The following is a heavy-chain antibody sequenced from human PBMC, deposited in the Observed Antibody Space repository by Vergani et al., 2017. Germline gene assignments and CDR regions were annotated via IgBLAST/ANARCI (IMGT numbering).Heavy chain of an antibody. D-gene: IGHD3-3*01. CDR1: GGSISSYY. J-gene: IGHJ6*03. V-gene: IGHV4-4*07. Sequence: QVQLQESGPGLVKPSETLSLTCTVSGGSISSYYWSWIRQPAGKGREWIGRIYTSGSTNYNPALKSRVPMSVDTAKNQFSLTLSSVTAADTAVYYCARVVTIFGVVAIYYMYVWGKGTTVTVTS. CDR3: ARVVTIFGVVAIYYMYV. CDR2: IYTSGST.